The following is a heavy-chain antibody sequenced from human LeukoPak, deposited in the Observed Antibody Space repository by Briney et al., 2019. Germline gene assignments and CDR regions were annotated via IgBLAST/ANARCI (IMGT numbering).Heavy chain of an antibody. CDR3: AKGLTYYYGSGSGEPTDY. Sequence: PGGSLRLSCAASGFTFSSYGMHWVRKAPGKGLEWVAVISYDGSNKYYADSVKGRFTISRDNSKNTLYLQMNSLRAEDTAVYYCAKGLTYYYGSGSGEPTDYWGQGTLVTVSS. V-gene: IGHV3-30*18. J-gene: IGHJ4*02. CDR1: GFTFSSYG. D-gene: IGHD3-10*01. CDR2: ISYDGSNK.